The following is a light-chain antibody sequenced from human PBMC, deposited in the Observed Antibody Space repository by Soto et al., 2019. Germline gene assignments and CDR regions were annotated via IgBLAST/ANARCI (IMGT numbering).Light chain of an antibody. Sequence: SYELTQPPSVSVAPGQTATITCGEYNIGSKGVHWYQQKPGQAPVLVVYDDGARPSGIPERFSGSNSGNTATLAISRVDAGDEADYYCKVWDFSSYHVVFGGGTKLTVL. CDR2: DDG. J-gene: IGLJ3*02. CDR1: NIGSKG. CDR3: KVWDFSSYHVV. V-gene: IGLV3-21*02.